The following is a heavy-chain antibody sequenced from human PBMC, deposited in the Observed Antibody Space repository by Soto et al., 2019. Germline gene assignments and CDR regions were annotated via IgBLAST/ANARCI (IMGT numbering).Heavy chain of an antibody. D-gene: IGHD3-22*01. V-gene: IGHV3-74*01. J-gene: IGHJ4*02. CDR2: INSDGSST. Sequence: EVQLVESGGGLVQPGGSLRLSCADSGFTFSSYWMHWVRQAPGKGLVWVSRINSDGSSTNYADAVKGRFTISRDNAKNTLDLQMNSLRVEDTAVYYCARKYNYESSGYYYWGQGTLVTVSS. CDR3: ARKYNYESSGYYY. CDR1: GFTFSSYW.